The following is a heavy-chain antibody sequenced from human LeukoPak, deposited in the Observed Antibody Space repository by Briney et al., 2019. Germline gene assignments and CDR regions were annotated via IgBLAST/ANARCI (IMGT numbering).Heavy chain of an antibody. J-gene: IGHJ4*02. CDR1: GFTFSSYW. D-gene: IGHD3-22*01. CDR3: ARAYYYDSSGYGFDY. Sequence: GGSLRPSCAASGFTFSSYWMSWVRQAPGKGLEWVANIKQDGSEKYYVDSVKGRFTISRDNAKNSLYLQMNSLRAEDTAVYYCARAYYYDSSGYGFDYWGQGTLVTVSS. CDR2: IKQDGSEK. V-gene: IGHV3-7*04.